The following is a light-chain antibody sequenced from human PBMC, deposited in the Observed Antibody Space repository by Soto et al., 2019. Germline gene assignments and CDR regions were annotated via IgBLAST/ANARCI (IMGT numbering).Light chain of an antibody. CDR2: NNN. Sequence: SVLTQPPSASGTPGQRVTISCSGSSSNIGSTTVNWYQQLPGTAPKLLISNNNRRPSGVPGRFSGSKSGTSASLAISGLQSEDEADYYCAAWDDSLNGYVFGIGTKVTVL. CDR3: AAWDDSLNGYV. V-gene: IGLV1-44*01. CDR1: SSNIGSTT. J-gene: IGLJ1*01.